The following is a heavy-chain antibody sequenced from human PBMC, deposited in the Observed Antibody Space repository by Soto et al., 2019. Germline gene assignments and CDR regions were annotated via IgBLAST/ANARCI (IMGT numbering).Heavy chain of an antibody. D-gene: IGHD2-15*01. V-gene: IGHV1-3*01. CDR1: GYTFTSYA. J-gene: IGHJ4*02. CDR3: ARDLGGGPDY. CDR2: INAGNGNT. Sequence: QVQLVQSGAEVKKPGASVKVSCKASGYTFTSYAIRWVRQAPGQRLEWMGWINAGNGNTKYSQKFQDRVTITRDTSASTAYMELSSLRSEDTAVYYCARDLGGGPDYWGQGTLVTVSS.